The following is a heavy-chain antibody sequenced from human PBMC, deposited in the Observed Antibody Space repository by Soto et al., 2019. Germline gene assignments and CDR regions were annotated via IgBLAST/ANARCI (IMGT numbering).Heavy chain of an antibody. CDR3: AKVQLAYGSGSYSLGWFDP. Sequence: GGFLRLSCAASGFTFSSYAMTWVRQAPGKGLEWVATISASSGSTYYADSVKGRFTISRDNSMNTLDLQMNSLRAEDTAVYYCAKVQLAYGSGSYSLGWFDPWGQGALVTVSS. V-gene: IGHV3-23*01. J-gene: IGHJ5*02. CDR1: GFTFSSYA. CDR2: ISASSGST. D-gene: IGHD3-10*01.